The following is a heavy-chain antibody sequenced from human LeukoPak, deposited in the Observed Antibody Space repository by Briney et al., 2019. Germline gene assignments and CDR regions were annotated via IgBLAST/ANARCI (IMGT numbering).Heavy chain of an antibody. J-gene: IGHJ3*02. CDR2: IYTSGST. CDR3: ARGGSNFKLLHAFDI. D-gene: IGHD2-15*01. Sequence: SETLSLTCTVSGGSISSYYWSWIRQPAGKGLEWIGRIYTSGSTNYNPSLKSRVTISVDTSKNQFSLKLSSVTAADTAVYYCARGGSNFKLLHAFDIWGQGTMVTVSS. CDR1: GGSISSYY. V-gene: IGHV4-4*07.